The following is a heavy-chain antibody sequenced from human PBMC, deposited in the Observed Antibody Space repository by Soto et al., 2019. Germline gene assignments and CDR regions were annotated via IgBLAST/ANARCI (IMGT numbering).Heavy chain of an antibody. D-gene: IGHD3-10*01. CDR3: AAASSASGGYYGMYV. Sequence: QMQLVQSGPEVKKPGTSVKVSCKTSGFTFTSSAMQWVRQARGQGLEWIGWIVVGSGHTNHAQKFQERGTITKDLSTSTAHMALSSLRSEDTAMYYCAAASSASGGYYGMYVWGQGTTVTVSS. CDR2: IVVGSGHT. V-gene: IGHV1-58*02. J-gene: IGHJ6*02. CDR1: GFTFTSSA.